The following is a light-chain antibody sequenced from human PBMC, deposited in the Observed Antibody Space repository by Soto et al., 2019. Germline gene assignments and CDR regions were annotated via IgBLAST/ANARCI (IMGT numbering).Light chain of an antibody. Sequence: AIRMTQSPSSLSASTGDRVTITCRASQGIISYLAWYQQKPGKAPKLLIYAASTLQSGVPSRFSGSGSGTDFTLTIGCLQSEDFATYYCQQYYSYPLTFGGATKVEIK. CDR3: QQYYSYPLT. CDR2: AAS. CDR1: QGIISY. V-gene: IGKV1-8*01. J-gene: IGKJ4*01.